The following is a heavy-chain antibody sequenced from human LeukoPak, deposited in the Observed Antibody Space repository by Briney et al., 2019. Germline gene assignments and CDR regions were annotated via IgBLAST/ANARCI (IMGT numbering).Heavy chain of an antibody. CDR1: GGSISSGSYY. Sequence: SQTLSLTCTVSGGSISSGSYYWSWIRRPAGKGLEWIGRIYTSGSTNYNPSLKSRVTISVDTSKNQFSLKLSSVTAADTAVYYCARGYSSSWYTARGAFDIWGQGTMVTVSS. J-gene: IGHJ3*02. CDR3: ARGYSSSWYTARGAFDI. CDR2: IYTSGST. V-gene: IGHV4-61*02. D-gene: IGHD6-13*01.